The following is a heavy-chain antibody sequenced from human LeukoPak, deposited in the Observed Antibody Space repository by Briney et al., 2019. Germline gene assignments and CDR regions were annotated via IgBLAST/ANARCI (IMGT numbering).Heavy chain of an antibody. CDR3: ARDCVVRYFDGPYYYYMDV. J-gene: IGHJ6*03. D-gene: IGHD3-9*01. CDR1: GFTFTTSW. CDR2: ISSNGGST. V-gene: IGHV3-64*01. Sequence: GGSLRLSCAASGFTFTTSWMNWVRQAPGKGLEYVSAISSNGGSTYYANSVKGRFTISRDNSKNTLYLQMGSLRAEDMAVYYCARDCVVRYFDGPYYYYMDVWGKGTTVTVSS.